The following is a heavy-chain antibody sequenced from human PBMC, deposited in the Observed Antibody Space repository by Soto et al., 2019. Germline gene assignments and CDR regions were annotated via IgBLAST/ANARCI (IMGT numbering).Heavy chain of an antibody. CDR2: IYYSGST. Sequence: SETLSLTCTVSGGSISSSSYYWGWIRQPPGKGLEWIGSIYYSGSTYYNPSLKSRVTISVDTSKNQFSLKLSSVTAADTAVYYCARAYSGSYYVRYYYYGMDVWGQGTTVTVSS. CDR1: GGSISSSSYY. J-gene: IGHJ6*02. V-gene: IGHV4-39*01. CDR3: ARAYSGSYYVRYYYYGMDV. D-gene: IGHD1-26*01.